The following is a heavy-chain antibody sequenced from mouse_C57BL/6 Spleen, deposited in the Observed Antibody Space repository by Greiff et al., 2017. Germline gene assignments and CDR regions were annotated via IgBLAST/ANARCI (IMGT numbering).Heavy chain of an antibody. Sequence: VQLQQSGTVLARPGASVKMSCKTSGYTFTSYWMHWVKQRPGQGLEWLGAIYPGNSDTSYNQKFKGKAKLTAVTSASTAYMELSSLTNEDSAVYYCTRRGITTVPFAYWGQGTLVTVSA. J-gene: IGHJ3*01. CDR1: GYTFTSYW. D-gene: IGHD1-1*01. CDR3: TRRGITTVPFAY. CDR2: IYPGNSDT. V-gene: IGHV1-5*01.